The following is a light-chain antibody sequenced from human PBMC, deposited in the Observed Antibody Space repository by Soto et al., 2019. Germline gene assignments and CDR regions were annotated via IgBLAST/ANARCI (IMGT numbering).Light chain of an antibody. CDR1: QTVSSW. J-gene: IGKJ1*01. CDR3: QHYNSYSEA. V-gene: IGKV1-5*03. CDR2: KAS. Sequence: DVQSSRCLSTLTGSVGDRVTITCRARQTVSSWLAWYQQKPGKAPKLLIYKASTLKSGVPSRFSGSGSGTEFTLTISSLKPDDFATYYCQHYNSYSEAFGQGTKVDI.